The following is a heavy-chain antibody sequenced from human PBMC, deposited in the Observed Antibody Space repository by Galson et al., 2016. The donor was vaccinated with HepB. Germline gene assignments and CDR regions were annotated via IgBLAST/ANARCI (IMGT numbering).Heavy chain of an antibody. J-gene: IGHJ3*02. V-gene: IGHV2-5*02. CDR1: GFSLRTSGEG. D-gene: IGHD6-19*01. Sequence: PALVKPTQTLTLTCTFSGFSLRTSGEGVGWIRQPPGKALEWLALVYWDDYKRYSPSLMSRLTITKEPSKNQVVLTMANMDPVDTGTYYCAHSPTAVSDNFDAFDIWGQGTMVTVSS. CDR2: VYWDDYK. CDR3: AHSPTAVSDNFDAFDI.